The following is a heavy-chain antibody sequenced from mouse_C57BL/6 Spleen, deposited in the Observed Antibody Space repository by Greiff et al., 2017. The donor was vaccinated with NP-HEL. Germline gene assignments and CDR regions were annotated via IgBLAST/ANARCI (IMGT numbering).Heavy chain of an antibody. CDR2: IHPNSGST. J-gene: IGHJ4*01. V-gene: IGHV1-64*01. Sequence: QVQLQQSGAELVKPGASVKLSCKASGYTFTSYWMHWVKQRPGQGLEWIGMIHPNSGSTNYNEKFKSKATLTVDKSSSTAYMQLSSLTSEDSAVYYCARRDTTVVVPYAMDYWGQGTSVTVSS. D-gene: IGHD1-1*01. CDR3: ARRDTTVVVPYAMDY. CDR1: GYTFTSYW.